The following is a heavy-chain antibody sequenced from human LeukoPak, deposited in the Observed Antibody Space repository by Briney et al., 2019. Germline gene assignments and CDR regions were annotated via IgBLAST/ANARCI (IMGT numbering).Heavy chain of an antibody. V-gene: IGHV3-23*01. Sequence: GGSLRLSCAAAGFMFSNYVMYWVRQAPGKGLEWVSVVSDSGFTTDYVDSMKGRFNISRDNSNDSLYLQMNSLRAEGTAVYYCVKGGGWTYYADSWGQRTLVTVSS. D-gene: IGHD3-22*01. CDR3: VKGGGWTYYADS. CDR1: GFMFSNYV. CDR2: VSDSGFTT. J-gene: IGHJ4*02.